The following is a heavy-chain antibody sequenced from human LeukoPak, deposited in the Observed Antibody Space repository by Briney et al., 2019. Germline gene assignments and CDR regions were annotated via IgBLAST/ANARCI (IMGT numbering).Heavy chain of an antibody. J-gene: IGHJ4*02. D-gene: IGHD3-9*01. CDR2: IYYSGST. Sequence: SQTLSLTCTVSGGSISSGGYYWSWIRQHPGKGLEWIGYIYYSGSTYYNPSLKSRVTISVDTSKNQFSLKLSSVTAADTAVYYCATGPPRDDILTGYYMLYWGQGTLVTVSS. CDR1: GGSISSGGYY. CDR3: ATGPPRDDILTGYYMLY. V-gene: IGHV4-31*03.